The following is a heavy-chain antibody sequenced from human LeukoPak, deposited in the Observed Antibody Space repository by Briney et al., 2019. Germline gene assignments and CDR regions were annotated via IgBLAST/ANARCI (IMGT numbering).Heavy chain of an antibody. V-gene: IGHV4-34*01. D-gene: IGHD6-6*01. CDR2: INHSGRV. CDR3: ATTLEYVDV. CDR1: VGSFSGYS. Sequence: SETLSLTCAVYVGSFSGYSWTWIRQPPGGGLEWLGEINHSGRVDYNPSLKSRGTISVDTSKNQFSLRLNSVTAADTAVYYCATTLEYVDVWGKGTTVTVSS. J-gene: IGHJ6*04.